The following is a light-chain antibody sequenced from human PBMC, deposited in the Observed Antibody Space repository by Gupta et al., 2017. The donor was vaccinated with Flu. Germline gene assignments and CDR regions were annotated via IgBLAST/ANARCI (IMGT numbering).Light chain of an antibody. J-gene: IGLJ2*01. V-gene: IGLV2-23*02. CDR2: EVT. CDR3: CSYAGSRGVV. Sequence: SITISCTGTSSDVGSYNLVSWYQQHPGRAPKLMIYEVTKRPSGVSNRFSGSKSGNTASLTISGLQAEDEADYYCCSYAGSRGVVFGGGTKLTVL. CDR1: SSDVGSYNL.